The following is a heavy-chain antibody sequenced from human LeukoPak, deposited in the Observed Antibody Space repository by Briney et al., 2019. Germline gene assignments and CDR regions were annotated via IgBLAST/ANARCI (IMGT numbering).Heavy chain of an antibody. J-gene: IGHJ4*02. D-gene: IGHD1-7*01. CDR2: ISYDGSNK. V-gene: IGHV3-30-3*01. Sequence: GGSLRLSCAASGFTFSSYAMHWVRQAPGKGLEWVAVISYDGSNKYYADSVKGRFTISRDNSKNTLYLQMNSLRAEDTAVCYCARDGSTYGTRWGQGTLVTVSS. CDR3: ARDGSTYGTR. CDR1: GFTFSSYA.